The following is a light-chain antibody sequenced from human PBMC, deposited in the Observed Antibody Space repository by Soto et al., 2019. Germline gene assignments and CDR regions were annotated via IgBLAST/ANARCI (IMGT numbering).Light chain of an antibody. J-gene: IGKJ1*01. CDR1: QSVSSSY. CDR3: QQYGSSPSP. Sequence: GLKQSPGTLSFSQGERATLSCRASQSVSSSYLAWYQQKPGQAPRLLIYGASSRATGIPDRFSGSGSGTDFTLTISSLEPEDFAVYYCQQYGSSPSPFGQGTMLDIK. CDR2: GAS. V-gene: IGKV3-20*01.